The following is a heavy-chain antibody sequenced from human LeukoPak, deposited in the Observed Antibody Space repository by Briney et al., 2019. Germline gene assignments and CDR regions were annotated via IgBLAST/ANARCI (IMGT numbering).Heavy chain of an antibody. Sequence: GSLRLSCAAFGFTFSSYSMNWVRQAPGKGLEWVSSISSSSSYIYYADSVKGRFTISRDNAKNSLYLQMNSLRAEDTAVYYCARDEGGEYYYGSGSYNYWGQGTLVTVSS. CDR2: ISSSSSYI. CDR3: ARDEGGEYYYGSGSYNY. CDR1: GFTFSSYS. V-gene: IGHV3-21*01. J-gene: IGHJ4*02. D-gene: IGHD3-10*01.